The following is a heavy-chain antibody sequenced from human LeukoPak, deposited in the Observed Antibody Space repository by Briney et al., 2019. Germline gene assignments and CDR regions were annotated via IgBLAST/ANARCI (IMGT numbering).Heavy chain of an antibody. D-gene: IGHD2-2*01. Sequence: GGSLRLSCAASGFTFSSYAMSWVRHAPGKGLEWVSAISGSGGSTYYADSVKGRFTISRDNSKNTLYLQMNSLRAEDTAVYYCAKFEDIVVVPAAIAFDIWGQGTMVTVSS. J-gene: IGHJ3*02. CDR3: AKFEDIVVVPAAIAFDI. V-gene: IGHV3-23*01. CDR1: GFTFSSYA. CDR2: ISGSGGST.